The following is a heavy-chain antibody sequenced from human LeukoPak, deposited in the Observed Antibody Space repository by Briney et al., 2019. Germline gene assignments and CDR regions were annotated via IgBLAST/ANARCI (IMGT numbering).Heavy chain of an antibody. J-gene: IGHJ4*02. Sequence: GGSLRLSCAASGFTFTNYAMSWVRQAPGKGLEWVSTISGGGGSTYYADSVKGRFTISRDNSKNTLYLQMNSLRAEDTAVYYCASHYDILTGYCFYWGQGTLVTVSS. CDR2: ISGGGGST. CDR3: ASHYDILTGYCFY. D-gene: IGHD3-9*01. V-gene: IGHV3-23*01. CDR1: GFTFTNYA.